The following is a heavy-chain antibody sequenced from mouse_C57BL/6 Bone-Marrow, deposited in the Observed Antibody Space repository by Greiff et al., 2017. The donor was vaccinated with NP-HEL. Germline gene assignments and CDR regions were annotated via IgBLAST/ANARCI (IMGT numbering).Heavy chain of an antibody. V-gene: IGHV1-63*01. CDR2: IYPGGGYT. CDR3: ARFGYYDGYYDYFDY. J-gene: IGHJ2*01. D-gene: IGHD2-3*01. CDR1: GYTFTNYW. Sequence: VQRVESGAELVRPGTSVKMSCKASGYTFTNYWIGWAKQRPGHGLEWIGDIYPGGGYTNYNEKFKGKATLTADKSSSTAYMQFSSLTSEDSAIYYCARFGYYDGYYDYFDYWGQGTTLTVSS.